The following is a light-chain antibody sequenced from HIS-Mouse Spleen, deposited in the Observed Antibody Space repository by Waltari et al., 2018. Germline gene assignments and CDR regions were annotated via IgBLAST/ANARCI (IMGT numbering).Light chain of an antibody. CDR3: SSYTSSSTYVV. CDR1: SSDVGGYNY. J-gene: IGLJ2*01. CDR2: DVS. Sequence: QSALTQPASVSGSPGQSITISCTGTSSDVGGYNYVPWYQQHPGKAPKLMIYDVSNRTSGVSNRFSGSKSGNTASLTISGLQAEDEADYYCSSYTSSSTYVVFGGGTKLTVL. V-gene: IGLV2-14*03.